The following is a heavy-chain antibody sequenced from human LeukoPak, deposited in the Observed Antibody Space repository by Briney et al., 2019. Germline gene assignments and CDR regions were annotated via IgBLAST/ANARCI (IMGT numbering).Heavy chain of an antibody. Sequence: GGSLRLSCAASGFIFNTYVMHWVRQAPGKGLEWLAFIRYDGSNKNYADSVKGRFTISRDNAKNSLYLQMNSLRAEDTAVYYCAKDIYGGNWPNDYWGQGTLVTVSS. J-gene: IGHJ4*02. D-gene: IGHD4-23*01. CDR2: IRYDGSNK. CDR1: GFIFNTYV. V-gene: IGHV3-30*02. CDR3: AKDIYGGNWPNDY.